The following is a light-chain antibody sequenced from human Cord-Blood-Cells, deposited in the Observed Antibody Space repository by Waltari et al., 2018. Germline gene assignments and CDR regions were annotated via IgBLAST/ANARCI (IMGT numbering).Light chain of an antibody. V-gene: IGKV1-5*03. CDR3: QQYNSDSRT. Sequence: EIQMTQSPSTLSASVGDRVTITCRASQSISSWLDWYQQKPGKAHKPLIYKACSLGSVVPSRVSGSGTVTEFTLSSSSLQPDDFATDYCQQYNSDSRTFGQGTKVEIK. CDR1: QSISSW. J-gene: IGKJ1*01. CDR2: KAC.